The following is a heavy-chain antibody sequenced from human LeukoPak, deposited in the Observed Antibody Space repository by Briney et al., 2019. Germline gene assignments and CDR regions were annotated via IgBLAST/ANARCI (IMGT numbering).Heavy chain of an antibody. CDR2: MNPNSGNT. Sequence: ASVTVSCKASGCTFTSYDINWVRQATGPGLEWTGWMNPNSGNTGYAQKFQGRVTMTRNTSISTAYMELSSLRSEDTAVYYCARGLRSGGLLWFREFMPPGIGHNYYYYYMDVWGKGTTVTVSS. D-gene: IGHD3-10*01. V-gene: IGHV1-8*01. J-gene: IGHJ6*03. CDR1: GCTFTSYD. CDR3: ARGLRSGGLLWFREFMPPGIGHNYYYYYMDV.